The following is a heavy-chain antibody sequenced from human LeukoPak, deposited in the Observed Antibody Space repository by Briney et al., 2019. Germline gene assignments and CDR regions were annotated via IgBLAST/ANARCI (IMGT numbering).Heavy chain of an antibody. CDR3: ARRLIRGYKYYFDY. Sequence: SETLSLTCTVSGGSISSSSYYWGWIRQPPGKGLEWIGSIYYSGSTYYNPSLKSRVTISVDTSKNQFSLKLSSVTAADTAVYYCARRLIRGYKYYFDYWGQGTLVTVSS. CDR1: GGSISSSSYY. J-gene: IGHJ4*02. V-gene: IGHV4-39*01. CDR2: IYYSGST. D-gene: IGHD5-12*01.